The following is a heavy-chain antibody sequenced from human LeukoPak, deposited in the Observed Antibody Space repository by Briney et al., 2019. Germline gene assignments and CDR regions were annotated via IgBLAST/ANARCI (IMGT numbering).Heavy chain of an antibody. CDR1: GYTLTELS. V-gene: IGHV1-24*01. CDR3: AKRGSVGTLGHFDY. CDR2: FDPEDGEA. D-gene: IGHD6-13*01. Sequence: EASVKVSCKVSGYTLTELSMHWVRQAPGKGLEWMGAFDPEDGEAVYAQTFQGRLTLTEDTSADTAYMELNSLRSEDTAVYYCAKRGSVGTLGHFDYWGQGTLVTVSS. J-gene: IGHJ4*02.